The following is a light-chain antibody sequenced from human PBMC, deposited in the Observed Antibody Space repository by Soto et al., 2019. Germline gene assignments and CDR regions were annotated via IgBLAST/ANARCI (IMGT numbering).Light chain of an antibody. CDR1: QSVSSY. J-gene: IGKJ4*01. CDR2: DAS. Sequence: EIVLTQSPATLSLSPGERATLSCRASQSVSSYLAWYQQKPGQAPRLLIYDASNRATGIPARFSGSGSGTDFTFTISSLEPEDFAVYYCQQRSNCLTFGGGTKVEI. V-gene: IGKV3-11*01. CDR3: QQRSNCLT.